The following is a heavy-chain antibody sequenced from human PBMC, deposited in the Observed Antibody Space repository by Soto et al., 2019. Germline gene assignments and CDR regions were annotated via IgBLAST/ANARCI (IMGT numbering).Heavy chain of an antibody. Sequence: PSETLSLTCTVSGGSISSSSYYWGWIRQPPGKGLEWIGSIYYSGSTYYNPSLKSRVTISVDTSKNQFSLKLSSVTAADTAVYYCARLIAVAAQRWGYYFDYWGQGTLVTVSS. CDR2: IYYSGST. CDR1: GGSISSSSYY. CDR3: ARLIAVAAQRWGYYFDY. V-gene: IGHV4-39*01. J-gene: IGHJ4*02. D-gene: IGHD6-19*01.